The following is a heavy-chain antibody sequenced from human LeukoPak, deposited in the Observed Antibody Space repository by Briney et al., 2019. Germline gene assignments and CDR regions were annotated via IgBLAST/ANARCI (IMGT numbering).Heavy chain of an antibody. CDR2: ISAYNGNT. CDR3: ARDAKDSGSYYYYYGMDV. Sequence: ASVKVSCKASGYTFTSYGISWVRQAPGQGLEWMGWISAYNGNTNYAQKLQGRVTMATDTSTSTAYMELRSLRSDDTAVYYCARDAKDSGSYYYYYGMDVWGQGTTVTVSS. V-gene: IGHV1-18*01. CDR1: GYTFTSYG. D-gene: IGHD1-26*01. J-gene: IGHJ6*02.